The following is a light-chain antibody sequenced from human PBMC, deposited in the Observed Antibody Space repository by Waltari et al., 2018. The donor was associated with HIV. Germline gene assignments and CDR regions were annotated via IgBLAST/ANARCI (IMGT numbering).Light chain of an antibody. J-gene: IGKJ2*01. V-gene: IGKV3-20*01. CDR2: GAS. CDR3: QQYGSSPYT. Sequence: EIVLTQSPGTLSLSPGETATLSCRASQSVTSTYLAWYHQKPGQAPRLLIYGASSRATGIPDRFRGSGSGTDFTLTIRRLGPEDFAVYYWQQYGSSPYTFGQGTKLEIK. CDR1: QSVTSTY.